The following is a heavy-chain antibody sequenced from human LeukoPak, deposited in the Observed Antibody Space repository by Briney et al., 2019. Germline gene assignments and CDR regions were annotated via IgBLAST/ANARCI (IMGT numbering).Heavy chain of an antibody. V-gene: IGHV3-21*01. Sequence: PGGSLRLSCAASGFTFSSYEMNWVRQAPGKGLEWVSSITRSSTYIHYADSVKGRFTISRDNPKNSLYLQMKSLRAEDTAVYYCARDTGYSDSSGYYGTNFDSWGQGTLVTVSS. CDR1: GFTFSSYE. J-gene: IGHJ4*02. CDR2: ITRSSTYI. D-gene: IGHD3-22*01. CDR3: ARDTGYSDSSGYYGTNFDS.